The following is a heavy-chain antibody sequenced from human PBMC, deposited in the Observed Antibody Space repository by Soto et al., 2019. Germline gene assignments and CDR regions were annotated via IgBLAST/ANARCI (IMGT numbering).Heavy chain of an antibody. V-gene: IGHV3-23*01. Sequence: PGGSLRLSCAASGFTFSSYAMSWVRQAPGKGLEKVLAISGSGGSTYYADFVKGRFTISRDDSKYTLYLQMNSLKTEVTAVYYYTARTLRYFDWLFSDLNVGLDYWGQGTLVTVSS. CDR1: GFTFSSYA. CDR2: ISGSGGST. D-gene: IGHD3-9*01. J-gene: IGHJ4*02. CDR3: TARTLRYFDWLFSDLNVGLDY.